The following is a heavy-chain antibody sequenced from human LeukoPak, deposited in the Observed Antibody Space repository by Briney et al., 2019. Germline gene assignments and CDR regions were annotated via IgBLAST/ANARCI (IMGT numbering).Heavy chain of an antibody. Sequence: SETLSLTCTVSGYSISTGYYWSWIRPPAGKGLEWIGRIYTSGSTNYNPSLKSRVTISVDTSKNQFSLKLSSVTAADTAVYYCARAYSGYDYSFDYWGQGTLVTVSS. CDR3: ARAYSGYDYSFDY. J-gene: IGHJ4*02. CDR2: IYTSGST. CDR1: GYSISTGYY. V-gene: IGHV4-61*02. D-gene: IGHD5-12*01.